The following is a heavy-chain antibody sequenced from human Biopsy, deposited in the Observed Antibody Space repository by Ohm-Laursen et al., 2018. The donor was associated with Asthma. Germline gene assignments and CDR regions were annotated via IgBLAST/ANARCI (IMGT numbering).Heavy chain of an antibody. Sequence: SVKLSCKSLGGTFNTYVIGWGRQAPGQGLEGRGGINSVFGTTTYPQKFQDRVTITADDSTSTVYMELSSLRSEDTAVYYFARKAGSCISRTCYSLDFWGQGTLVTVSS. CDR2: INSVFGTT. V-gene: IGHV1-69*13. CDR1: GGTFNTYV. CDR3: ARKAGSCISRTCYSLDF. D-gene: IGHD2-2*01. J-gene: IGHJ4*02.